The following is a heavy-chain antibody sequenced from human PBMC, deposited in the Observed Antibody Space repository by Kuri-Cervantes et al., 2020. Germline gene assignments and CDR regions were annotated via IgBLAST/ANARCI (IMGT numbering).Heavy chain of an antibody. CDR2: ISYDGSNK. V-gene: IGHV3-30-3*01. D-gene: IGHD5-18*01. CDR3: ARASPVDTAMVGFDY. Sequence: GESLKISCAASGFTFSSYAMHWVRQAPGKGLEWVAVISYDGSNKYYADSAKGRFTISRDNSKNTLYLQMNSLRSEDTAVYYCARASPVDTAMVGFDYWGQGTLVTVSS. CDR1: GFTFSSYA. J-gene: IGHJ4*02.